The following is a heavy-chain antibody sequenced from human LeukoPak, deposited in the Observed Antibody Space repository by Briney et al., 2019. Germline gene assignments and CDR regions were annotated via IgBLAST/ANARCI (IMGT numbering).Heavy chain of an antibody. J-gene: IGHJ4*01. CDR3: ARDTCISGGCYSDY. Sequence: TGGSLRLSCAASGFTVSSNYMSWVRQAPGKGLEWVSVIYSGGSKYYADSLKGRFTISRDNAKNSLYLQMNSLRAEDTAVYYCARDTCISGGCYSDYWGPGTLVTVSS. CDR2: IYSGGSK. V-gene: IGHV3-53*01. D-gene: IGHD2-15*01. CDR1: GFTVSSNY.